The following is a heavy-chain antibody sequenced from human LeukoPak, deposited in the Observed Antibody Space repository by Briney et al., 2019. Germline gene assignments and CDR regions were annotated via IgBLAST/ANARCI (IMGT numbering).Heavy chain of an antibody. CDR3: ASEGAGYSSSWLFDY. Sequence: SVKVSCKASGGTFSSYAISWVRQAPGQGLEWMGGIIPIFGTANYAQKFQGRVTITADKSTSTAYMELSSLRSEDTAVYYCASEGAGYSSSWLFDYWGQGTLVTVSS. V-gene: IGHV1-69*06. D-gene: IGHD6-13*01. CDR2: IIPIFGTA. J-gene: IGHJ4*02. CDR1: GGTFSSYA.